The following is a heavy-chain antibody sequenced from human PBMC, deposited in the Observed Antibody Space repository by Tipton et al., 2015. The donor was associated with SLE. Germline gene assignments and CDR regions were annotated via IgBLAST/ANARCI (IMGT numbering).Heavy chain of an antibody. V-gene: IGHV3-7*01. Sequence: SLRLSCAASGFTFSRYWMYWVRQAPGKGLEWVANIKQDGSEKYYVDSVKGRFTISRDNAKNSLYLQMNSLRAEDTAVYYCASPPYYGSGSYRPYWYFDLWGRGTLVTVSS. J-gene: IGHJ2*01. CDR3: ASPPYYGSGSYRPYWYFDL. CDR1: GFTFSRYW. CDR2: IKQDGSEK. D-gene: IGHD3-10*01.